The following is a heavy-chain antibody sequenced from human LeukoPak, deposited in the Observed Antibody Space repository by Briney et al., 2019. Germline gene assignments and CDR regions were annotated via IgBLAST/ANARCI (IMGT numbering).Heavy chain of an antibody. CDR2: INPNSGGT. CDR1: GYTFTGYY. Sequence: ASVKVSCKASGYTFTGYYMHWVRQAPGQGLEWMGWINPNSGGTNYAQKFQGRVTMTRDTSISTAYMELSRLRSDDTAVYYCARETKFGLKTYYYDSSGYYWGPDYYFDYWGQGTLVTVSS. CDR3: ARETKFGLKTYYYDSSGYYWGPDYYFDY. D-gene: IGHD3-22*01. J-gene: IGHJ4*02. V-gene: IGHV1-2*02.